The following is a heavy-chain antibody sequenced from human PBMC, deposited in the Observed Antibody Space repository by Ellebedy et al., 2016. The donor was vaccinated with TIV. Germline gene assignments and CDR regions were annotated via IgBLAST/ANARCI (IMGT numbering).Heavy chain of an antibody. CDR3: ARDQWLGRAYYFDS. V-gene: IGHV3-7*01. Sequence: GESLKISCAASGFTFSNYWMNWVRQAQGKGLEWVANIKQDGSEKYYVDSVEGRFAISRDNAKNSMYLQMNSLRDEDTAVYYCARDQWLGRAYYFDSWGQGTLVTVSS. J-gene: IGHJ4*02. CDR2: IKQDGSEK. CDR1: GFTFSNYW. D-gene: IGHD6-19*01.